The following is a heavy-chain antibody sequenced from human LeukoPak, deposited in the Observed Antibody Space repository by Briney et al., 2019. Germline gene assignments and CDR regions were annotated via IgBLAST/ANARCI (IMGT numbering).Heavy chain of an antibody. V-gene: IGHV1-24*01. CDR2: FDPEDGET. CDR3: ASRNYGSGDY. D-gene: IGHD3-10*01. CDR1: GYTLTQLS. Sequence: GASVKVSCKVSGYTLTQLSMHWVRQAPGKGLEWMGGFDPEDGETIYAQKFQGRVTMTEDTSTDTAYMAQSSLRSEDTAVYYCASRNYGSGDYWGRGALAAVSS. J-gene: IGHJ4*02.